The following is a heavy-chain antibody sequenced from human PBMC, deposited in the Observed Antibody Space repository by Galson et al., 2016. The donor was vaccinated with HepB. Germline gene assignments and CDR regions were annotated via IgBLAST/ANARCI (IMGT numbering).Heavy chain of an antibody. D-gene: IGHD2-2*01. CDR1: GITFSNYA. Sequence: SLRLSCAASGITFSNYALNWVRQAPGKGLEWVSAVSGSGGRTYYADSVRGRFTISRDNSKNTLSLLMNSLRAEDTAVYYCATGGMSQYCTSSSCYLSYWGRGTLVTVSS. V-gene: IGHV3-23*01. CDR3: ATGGMSQYCTSSSCYLSY. J-gene: IGHJ4*02. CDR2: VSGSGGRT.